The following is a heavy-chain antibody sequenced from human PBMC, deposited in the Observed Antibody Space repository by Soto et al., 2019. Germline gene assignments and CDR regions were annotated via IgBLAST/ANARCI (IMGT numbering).Heavy chain of an antibody. Sequence: EVQVMESGGGQVQPGESLRLTCIASGFSFSDFEMNWVRQAPGKGLEWVSYVSADGFTTYYADSVKGRFSISRDNAKNSLYLHMSSLRTEDTALYYWARDHGGWFFDLWGRGALVTVAS. D-gene: IGHD2-15*01. CDR3: ARDHGGWFFDL. CDR2: VSADGFTT. CDR1: GFSFSDFE. V-gene: IGHV3-48*03. J-gene: IGHJ2*01.